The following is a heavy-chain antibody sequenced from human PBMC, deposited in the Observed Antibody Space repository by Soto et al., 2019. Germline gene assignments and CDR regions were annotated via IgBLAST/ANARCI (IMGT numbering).Heavy chain of an antibody. Sequence: ASVKVSCKASGYTFTGYYMHWVRQAPGQGLEWMGWINPNSGGTNYAQKFQGWVTMTRDTSTDTAYMELSSLRSEDTAVYYCATTTIFGVVITGYYAFDIWGQGTMVTVSS. D-gene: IGHD3-3*01. J-gene: IGHJ3*02. CDR3: ATTTIFGVVITGYYAFDI. V-gene: IGHV1-2*04. CDR1: GYTFTGYY. CDR2: INPNSGGT.